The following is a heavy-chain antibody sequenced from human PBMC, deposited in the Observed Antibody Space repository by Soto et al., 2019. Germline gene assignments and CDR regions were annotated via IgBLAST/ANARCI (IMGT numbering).Heavy chain of an antibody. Sequence: EVQLLESGGGLVQPGGSLRLSCAASGFTFSSYAMSWVRQAPGKGLEWVSAISGSGGSTYYADSVKGRFTISRDNSKNTLYLQMNSLRAEDTAVYYYAKVGLWDYALNWFDPWGQGTLVTVSS. CDR2: ISGSGGST. D-gene: IGHD1-7*01. J-gene: IGHJ5*02. V-gene: IGHV3-23*01. CDR3: AKVGLWDYALNWFDP. CDR1: GFTFSSYA.